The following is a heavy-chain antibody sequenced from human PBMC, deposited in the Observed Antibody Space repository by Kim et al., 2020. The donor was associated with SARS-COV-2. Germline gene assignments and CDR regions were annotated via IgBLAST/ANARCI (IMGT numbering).Heavy chain of an antibody. CDR1: GFTFSSYW. CDR2: IKQDGSEK. Sequence: GGSLRLSCAASGFTFSSYWMSWVRQAPGKGLEWVANIKQDGSEKYYVDSVKGRFTISRDNAKNSLYLQMNSLRAEDTAVYYCARVGCTSHCYFDYWGQGTLVTVSS. J-gene: IGHJ4*02. CDR3: ARVGCTSHCYFDY. V-gene: IGHV3-7*01. D-gene: IGHD2-2*01.